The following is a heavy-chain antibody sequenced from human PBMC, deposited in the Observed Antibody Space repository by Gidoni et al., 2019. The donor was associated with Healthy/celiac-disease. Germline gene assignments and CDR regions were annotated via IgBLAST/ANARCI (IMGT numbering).Heavy chain of an antibody. J-gene: IGHJ4*02. CDR2: IYYSGST. D-gene: IGHD2-15*01. V-gene: IGHV4-61*01. Sequence: QVQLQESGPGLVKPSETLSLTCTVSGGSVSSGSYYWRWIRQPPGKGLEWIGYIYYSGSTNYNPSLKSRVTISVDTSKNQFSLKLSSVTAADTAVYYCARGAVVVVAATPLGYDYWGQGTLVTVSS. CDR1: GGSVSSGSYY. CDR3: ARGAVVVVAATPLGYDY.